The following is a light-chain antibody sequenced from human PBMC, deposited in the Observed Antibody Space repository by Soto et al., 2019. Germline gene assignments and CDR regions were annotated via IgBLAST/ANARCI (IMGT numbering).Light chain of an antibody. CDR1: SSDVGGYNF. CDR3: SSYTTSVTLV. J-gene: IGLJ2*01. V-gene: IGLV2-14*01. CDR2: EVS. Sequence: QSALTQPASVSGSPGQSITISCTGTSSDVGGYNFVSWYQQHPDKAPKLIIYEVSNRPSGVSNRFSASKSGNTASLTISGLQPEDEAEYHCSSYTTSVTLVFGGGTKVTVL.